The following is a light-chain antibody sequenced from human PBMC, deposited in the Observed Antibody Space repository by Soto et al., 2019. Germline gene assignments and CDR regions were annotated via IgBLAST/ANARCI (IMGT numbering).Light chain of an antibody. Sequence: TSSDVGSYNLVSWYQQHPGKAPTLMIYEVSERPSGVSTRFSGSKSGNTASLTISGLQAEDEADYYSCSYAGSSTSFGTGTKVTVL. CDR1: SSDVGSYNL. V-gene: IGLV2-23*02. J-gene: IGLJ1*01. CDR2: EVS. CDR3: CSYAGSSTS.